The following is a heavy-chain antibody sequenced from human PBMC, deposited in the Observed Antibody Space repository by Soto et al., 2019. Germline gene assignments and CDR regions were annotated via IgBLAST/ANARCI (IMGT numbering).Heavy chain of an antibody. CDR1: GLSFSTYS. CDR2: ISSSSSTI. Sequence: DVQLVESGGGLVQPGGSRRLSCAASGLSFSTYSMNWVRQAPGKGLEWVSYISSSSSTIYYADSVKGRLTISRDNAKNSLYLQMNSLRVEDTAVYYWAGGNRGYTCGAWGQGALVTVSS. V-gene: IGHV3-48*01. CDR3: AGGNRGYTCGA. D-gene: IGHD5-18*01. J-gene: IGHJ5*02.